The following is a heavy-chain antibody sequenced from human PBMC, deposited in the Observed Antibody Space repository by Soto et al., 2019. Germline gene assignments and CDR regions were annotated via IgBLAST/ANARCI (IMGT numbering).Heavy chain of an antibody. J-gene: IGHJ6*03. Sequence: ASVKVSCKASGYTFTSYDINWVRQATGQGLEWMGWMNPNSDNTGYAQKFQGRVTMTRNTSISTAYMELSSLRSEDTAVYYCARGRCTNGVCYAPGGYYYYMDVWGKGTTVTVSS. D-gene: IGHD2-8*01. V-gene: IGHV1-8*01. CDR1: GYTFTSYD. CDR3: ARGRCTNGVCYAPGGYYYYMDV. CDR2: MNPNSDNT.